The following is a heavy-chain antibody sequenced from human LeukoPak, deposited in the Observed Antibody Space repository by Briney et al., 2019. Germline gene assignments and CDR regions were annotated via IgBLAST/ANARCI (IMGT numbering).Heavy chain of an antibody. CDR3: AKGVDCSSTSCYAAYYYYYYGMDV. V-gene: IGHV3-23*01. Sequence: GGSLRLSCAASGFTFSSYAMSWVRQAPGKGLEWVSAISGSGGSTYYADSVKGRFTISRDNSKNTLYLQMNSLRAEDTAVYYCAKGVDCSSTSCYAAYYYYYYGMDVWGQGTTVTVSS. CDR1: GFTFSSYA. J-gene: IGHJ6*02. CDR2: ISGSGGST. D-gene: IGHD2-2*01.